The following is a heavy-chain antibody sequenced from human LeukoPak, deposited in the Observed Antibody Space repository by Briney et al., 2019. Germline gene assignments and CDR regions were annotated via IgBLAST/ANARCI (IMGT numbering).Heavy chain of an antibody. J-gene: IGHJ4*02. D-gene: IGHD5-12*01. Sequence: GGSLRLSCAASGFTFSSFAMHWVRQAPGKGLEWVAVIWYDGSNKYYADSVKGRFTISRDNAKNSLYLQMNSLRAEDTALYYCAKDIGGYSNTFDYWGQGTLVTVSS. CDR3: AKDIGGYSNTFDY. V-gene: IGHV3-33*03. CDR2: IWYDGSNK. CDR1: GFTFSSFA.